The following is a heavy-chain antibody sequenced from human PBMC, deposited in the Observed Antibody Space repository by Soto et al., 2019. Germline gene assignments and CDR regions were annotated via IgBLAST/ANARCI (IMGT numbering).Heavy chain of an antibody. CDR2: ISLYSDGT. CDR1: GYTFSNYG. V-gene: IGHV1-18*01. D-gene: IGHD2-2*01. Sequence: QVKLVQSGGEVKRPGASVKVSCKTSGYTFSNYGITWVRQAPGQPLEWLGGISLYSDGTNYAQKFQGRVSRTTDTSTTTSYMELRSLRSDDTAVYYCARVVPGAEAWFGPWGQGTLVTVSS. CDR3: ARVVPGAEAWFGP. J-gene: IGHJ5*02.